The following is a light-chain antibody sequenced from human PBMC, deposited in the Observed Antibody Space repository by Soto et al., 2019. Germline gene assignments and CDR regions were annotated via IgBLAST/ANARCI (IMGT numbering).Light chain of an antibody. CDR1: QSVSSN. CDR3: QHRSNWQVT. Sequence: EIVMTQSPATLSVSPGERATLSCRASQSVSSNLAWYQQKPGQAPRLLIYDTSNRATGIPARFSGSGPGTDFTLTISSLEPEDFAVYYCQHRSNWQVTFGQGTRLEIK. V-gene: IGKV3D-11*02. CDR2: DTS. J-gene: IGKJ5*01.